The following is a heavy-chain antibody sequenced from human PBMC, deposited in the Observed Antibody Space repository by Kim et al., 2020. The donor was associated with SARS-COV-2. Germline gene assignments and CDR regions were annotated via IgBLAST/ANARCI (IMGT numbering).Heavy chain of an antibody. CDR2: IYYSGTT. D-gene: IGHD3-22*01. CDR1: GGSVNTGSFY. CDR3: AREMRYRDNSRGYFYYFDD. Sequence: SETLSLTCTVSGGSVNTGSFYWSWIRQSPGKGLEWIGYIYYSGTTNYNPSLQSRVTISVDTSKDQFSLNLRSVTAADTAIYYCAREMRYRDNSRGYFYYFDDWGQGSQVTVSS. J-gene: IGHJ4*02. V-gene: IGHV4-61*01.